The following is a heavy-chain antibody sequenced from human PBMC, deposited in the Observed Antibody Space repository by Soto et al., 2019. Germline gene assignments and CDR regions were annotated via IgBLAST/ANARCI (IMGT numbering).Heavy chain of an antibody. CDR1: VYSFTSYY. CDR2: INPSGGST. D-gene: IGHD6-19*01. CDR3: AREGIAVAGDAFDI. V-gene: IGHV1-46*03. J-gene: IGHJ3*02. Sequence: GASVKVSCKASVYSFTSYYMHWVRQAPGQGLEWMGIINPSGGSTSYAQKFQGRVTMTRDTSTSTVYVELSSLRSEDTAVYYCAREGIAVAGDAFDIWGQGTMVTVSS.